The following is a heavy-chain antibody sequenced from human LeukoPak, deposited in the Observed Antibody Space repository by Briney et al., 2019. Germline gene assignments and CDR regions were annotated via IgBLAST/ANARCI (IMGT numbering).Heavy chain of an antibody. CDR2: INHSGST. J-gene: IGHJ4*02. V-gene: IGHV4-34*01. CDR1: GGSFSGYY. CDR3: ARVPYGSGSYFRVIRNYFDY. Sequence: PSETLSLTCAVYGGSFSGYYWSWIRQPPGKGLEWIGEINHSGSTNYNPSLKSRVTISVDTSKNQFSLKLNSVTAADTAVYYCARVPYGSGSYFRVIRNYFDYWGQGTLVTVSS. D-gene: IGHD3-10*01.